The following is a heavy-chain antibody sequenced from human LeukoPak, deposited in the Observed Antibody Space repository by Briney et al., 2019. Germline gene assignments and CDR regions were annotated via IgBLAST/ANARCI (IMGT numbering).Heavy chain of an antibody. CDR3: ARVEWKQLWSGPARYFDY. CDR2: IYHSGST. CDR1: GYSISSGYY. D-gene: IGHD5-18*01. J-gene: IGHJ4*02. Sequence: SETLSLTCGVSGYSISSGYYWGWIRQPPGKGLEWIGSIYHSGSTYYNPSLKSRVTISVDTSKNQFSLKLSSVTAADTAVYYCARVEWKQLWSGPARYFDYWGQGTLVTVSS. V-gene: IGHV4-38-2*01.